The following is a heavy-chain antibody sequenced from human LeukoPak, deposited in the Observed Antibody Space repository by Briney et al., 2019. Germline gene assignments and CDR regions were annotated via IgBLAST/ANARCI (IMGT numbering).Heavy chain of an antibody. Sequence: SQTLSLTCAISGDSVSSNSAAWNWIRQSPSRGLEWLGRTYYRSKWYNDYAVSVKSRITINPDTSKNQFSLQLNSVTPEDTAVYYCARGGASRIYSSGWYNLVGHNYYYGMDVWGQGTTVTVSS. CDR2: TYYRSKWYN. CDR3: ARGGASRIYSSGWYNLVGHNYYYGMDV. CDR1: GDSVSSNSAA. D-gene: IGHD6-19*01. J-gene: IGHJ6*02. V-gene: IGHV6-1*01.